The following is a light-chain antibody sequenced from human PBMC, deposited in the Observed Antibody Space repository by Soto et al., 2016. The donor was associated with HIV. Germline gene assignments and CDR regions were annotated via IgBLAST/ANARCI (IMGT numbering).Light chain of an antibody. CDR3: QQYISHST. CDR1: QSVNKW. V-gene: IGKV1-5*03. CDR2: QTS. J-gene: IGKJ1*01. Sequence: DIQMTQSPSTLSASVGDTVTISCRASQSVNKWLAWYQQKPGNAPKVLIDQTSTLERGVPSRFSGSGSGTEFTLTISSLQPDDSATYYCQQYISHSTFDQGTKVEIK.